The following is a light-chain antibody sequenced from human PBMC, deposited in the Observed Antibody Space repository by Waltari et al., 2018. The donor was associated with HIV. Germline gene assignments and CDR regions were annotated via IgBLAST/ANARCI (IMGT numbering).Light chain of an antibody. J-gene: IGLJ3*02. Sequence: SYVLTQPPSVSVAPGKTARITCGGNNIGSKSVHWYQQKPGQAPVLVINDDSDRASGIPERFSGSNSGNTATLTISRVEAGDEADYYCQVWDTNSHHPGVFGGGTKLTVL. CDR3: QVWDTNSHHPGV. CDR2: DDS. CDR1: NIGSKS. V-gene: IGLV3-21*04.